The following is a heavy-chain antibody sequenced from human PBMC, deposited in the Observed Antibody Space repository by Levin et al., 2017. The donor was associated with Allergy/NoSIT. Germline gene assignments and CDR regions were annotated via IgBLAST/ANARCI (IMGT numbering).Heavy chain of an antibody. CDR3: ARQRSRDYYDSPGPPPLAY. Sequence: PSETLSLTCSVSGGSVSGTSYYWVWIRQAPGAGLEWIGNIHYLGSTYYNPSLKSRVTISVDTAKNQFSLKLRSVTAADTAVYYCARQRSRDYYDSPGPPPLAYWGQGTLVTVSS. CDR2: IHYLGST. D-gene: IGHD3-22*01. V-gene: IGHV4-39*01. J-gene: IGHJ4*02. CDR1: GGSVSGTSYY.